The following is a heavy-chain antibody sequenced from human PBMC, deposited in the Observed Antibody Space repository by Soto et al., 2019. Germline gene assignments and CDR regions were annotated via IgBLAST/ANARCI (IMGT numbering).Heavy chain of an antibody. Sequence: ESGGGLVKPGGSLRLSCAASGFTFSSYSMNWVRQAPGKGLEWVSSISSSSSYIYYADSVKGRFTISRDNAKNSLYLQMNSLRAEDTAVYYCARELAAPRSVGRYYYYYGMDVWGQGTTVTVSS. V-gene: IGHV3-21*01. CDR1: GFTFSSYS. CDR2: ISSSSSYI. CDR3: ARELAAPRSVGRYYYYYGMDV. J-gene: IGHJ6*02. D-gene: IGHD1-26*01.